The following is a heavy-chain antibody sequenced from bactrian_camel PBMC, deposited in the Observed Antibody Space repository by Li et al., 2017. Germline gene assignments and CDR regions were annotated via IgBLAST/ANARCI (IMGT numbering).Heavy chain of an antibody. CDR3: AARIARGYCALIRDDYLHS. D-gene: IGHD1*01. CDR1: GDAFSSYC. V-gene: IGHV3S55*01. J-gene: IGHJ6*01. Sequence: HVQLVESGGGSVQAGGSLRLSCAASGDAFSSYCMVWFRQTPGKEREGVAVMSDTGITKYADSVEGRFTLSKASANTTLYLQMNSLKPEDTAMYYCAARIARGYCALIRDDYLHSWGQGTQVTVS. CDR2: MSDTGIT.